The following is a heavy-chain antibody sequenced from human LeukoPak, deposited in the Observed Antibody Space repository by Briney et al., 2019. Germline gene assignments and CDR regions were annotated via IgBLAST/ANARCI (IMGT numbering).Heavy chain of an antibody. CDR3: ARMAEEGTSWLDP. Sequence: SETLSLTCNVSGDSLSSSRFSWNWIRQPAGKTLEWIGRIYNTGNTYYNPSLKSRVTISVDTSKNQFSLKLSSVTAADTAVYYCARMAEEGTSWLDPWGQGTQVTVSS. D-gene: IGHD5-24*01. CDR1: GDSLSSSRFS. CDR2: IYNTGNT. J-gene: IGHJ5*02. V-gene: IGHV4-61*02.